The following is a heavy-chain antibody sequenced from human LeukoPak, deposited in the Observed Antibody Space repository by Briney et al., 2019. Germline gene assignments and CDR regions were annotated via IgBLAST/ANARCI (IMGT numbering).Heavy chain of an antibody. D-gene: IGHD5-12*01. Sequence: SETLSLTCTVSGGSISSYYWSWLRQPPGKGREWLGYIYYSGSTNYNPSLKSRLTISVDTSKNQFSLKLSSGTAADTAVYYCARATLKAGNDAFDIWGQGTMVTVSS. J-gene: IGHJ3*02. CDR1: GGSISSYY. V-gene: IGHV4-59*01. CDR2: IYYSGST. CDR3: ARATLKAGNDAFDI.